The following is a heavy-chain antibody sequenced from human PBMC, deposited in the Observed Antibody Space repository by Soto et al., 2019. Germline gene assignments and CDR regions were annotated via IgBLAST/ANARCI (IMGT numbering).Heavy chain of an antibody. V-gene: IGHV1-18*04. Sequence: ASVKVSCKASGYTFTSYGISWVRQAPGQGLEWMGWISAYNGNTNYAQKLQGRVTMTTDTSTSTAYMELRSLRSDDTAVYYCARDFSLRSSGWFDPCGQGTLVTVSS. CDR3: ARDFSLRSSGWFDP. J-gene: IGHJ5*02. CDR2: ISAYNGNT. CDR1: GYTFTSYG. D-gene: IGHD3-16*01.